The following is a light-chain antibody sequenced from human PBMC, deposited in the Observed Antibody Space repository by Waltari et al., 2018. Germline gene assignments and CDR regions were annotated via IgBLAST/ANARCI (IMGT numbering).Light chain of an antibody. J-gene: IGLJ3*02. CDR2: RNN. CDR3: AAWDDSLSGWV. V-gene: IGLV1-47*01. CDR1: SSNIGSNY. Sequence: QSVLTQPPSASGTPGQRVTISCSGSSSNIGSNYVYWYQQLPGTAPKLLIYRNNQRPPGCPDRFSVSKSGPSASLAISGLRSEDDADYYCAAWDDSLSGWVFGGVTKLTVL.